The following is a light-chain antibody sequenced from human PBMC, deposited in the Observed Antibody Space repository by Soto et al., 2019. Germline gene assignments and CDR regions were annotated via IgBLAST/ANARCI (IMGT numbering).Light chain of an antibody. J-gene: IGLJ1*01. CDR1: SSDVGGYDY. V-gene: IGLV2-8*01. CDR2: EVT. CDR3: ASYAGGKIFYV. Sequence: QSVLTQPPSASGSPGQTVTISCTGTSSDVGGYDYVSWYQQHPGEAPKLIIYEVTKRPSGVPDRFSGSKSGNTASLTVSGLQAEDEADYHCASYAGGKIFYVFGTGTKVTVL.